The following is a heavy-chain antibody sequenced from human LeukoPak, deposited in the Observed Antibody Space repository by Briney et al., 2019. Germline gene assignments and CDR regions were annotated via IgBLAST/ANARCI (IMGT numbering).Heavy chain of an antibody. CDR2: IWYDGSKT. CDR1: GFTFSSNG. J-gene: IGHJ4*02. V-gene: IGHV3-33*01. Sequence: GRSLRLSCAASGFTFSSNGMHWVRQAPGKGLEWVALIWYDGSKTYYADSVKGRFTISRDNSKNTLSLQMNSLRAEDTAVYYCARAYCSSTSCESQFDYWGQGTLVTVSS. CDR3: ARAYCSSTSCESQFDY. D-gene: IGHD2-2*01.